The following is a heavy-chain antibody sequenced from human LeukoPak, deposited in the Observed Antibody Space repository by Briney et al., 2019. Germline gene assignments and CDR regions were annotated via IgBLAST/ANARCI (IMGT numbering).Heavy chain of an antibody. CDR3: ATVTKVDFNY. J-gene: IGHJ4*02. CDR1: GFTFSSYT. Sequence: PGRSLRLSCAASGFTFSSYTFYWFRQAPGKGLEWVASVSVEGIGTYFPGSVEGRFAISRDDSTKSVFLQMSNLRPEDTAVYFCATVTKVDFNYWGQGTLVTVSS. CDR2: VSVEGIGT. V-gene: IGHV3-30*09. D-gene: IGHD4-11*01.